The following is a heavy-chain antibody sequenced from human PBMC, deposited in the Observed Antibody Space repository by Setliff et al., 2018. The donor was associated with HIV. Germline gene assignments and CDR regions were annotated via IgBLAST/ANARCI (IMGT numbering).Heavy chain of an antibody. CDR3: ARGLQWLIYPFDY. CDR1: GGSISSHY. D-gene: IGHD6-19*01. V-gene: IGHV4-59*11. Sequence: SETLSLTCTVSGGSISSHYWSWIRQPPGKGLEWIGYIYYSGSTNYNPSLKSRVTISVDTSKNQFSLKLSSVTAADTAVYYCARGLQWLIYPFDYWGQGTLVTVSS. CDR2: IYYSGST. J-gene: IGHJ4*02.